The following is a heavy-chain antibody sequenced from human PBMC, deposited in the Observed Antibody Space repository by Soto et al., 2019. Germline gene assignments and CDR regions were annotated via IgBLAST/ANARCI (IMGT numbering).Heavy chain of an antibody. Sequence: QVQLVQSGAEVKKPGSSVKVSCKASGGTFSSYAISWVRQAPGQWLEWMGGILPIFGTANYAQKFQGRVTITADESTSTAYMELSSLRSEDTAVYYCARVRYSGYDYDAFDIWGQGTMVTVSS. CDR1: GGTFSSYA. CDR2: ILPIFGTA. J-gene: IGHJ3*02. V-gene: IGHV1-69*01. D-gene: IGHD5-12*01. CDR3: ARVRYSGYDYDAFDI.